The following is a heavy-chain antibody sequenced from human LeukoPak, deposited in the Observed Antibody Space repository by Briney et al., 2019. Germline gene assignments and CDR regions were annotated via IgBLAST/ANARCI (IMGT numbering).Heavy chain of an antibody. V-gene: IGHV1-18*01. CDR3: ARGYDILTGLHY. J-gene: IGHJ4*02. Sequence: ASVKVSCKASGYTFTSYGISWVRQAPGQGLEWMGWISAYNGNTNYAQKFQGRVTMTRYISISTAYMELSSLRSEDTAVYYCARGYDILTGLHYWGQGTLVTVSS. CDR2: ISAYNGNT. D-gene: IGHD3-9*01. CDR1: GYTFTSYG.